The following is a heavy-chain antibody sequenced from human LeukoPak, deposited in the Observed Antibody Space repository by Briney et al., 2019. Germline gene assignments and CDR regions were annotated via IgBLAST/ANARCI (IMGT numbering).Heavy chain of an antibody. D-gene: IGHD2-2*01. V-gene: IGHV4-4*02. CDR2: IYHSEST. J-gene: IGHJ4*02. CDR1: GGSISSSNW. Sequence: SETLSLTCAVSGGSISSSNWWSCVRQPPGKGLEWIGEIYHSESTNYNPSLTSRATFSVDKSKNQFSLKLTSVTAADTAVYYCASKGSSSSRYYFDGWGQGTLVTVSS. CDR3: ASKGSSSSRYYFDG.